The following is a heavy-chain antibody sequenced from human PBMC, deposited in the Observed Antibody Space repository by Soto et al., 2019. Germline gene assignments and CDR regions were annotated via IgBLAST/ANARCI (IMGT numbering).Heavy chain of an antibody. CDR1: GFSLSTNGVG. CDR3: AHRGVITYAAGFDP. D-gene: IGHD1-20*01. CDR2: IYWDDDK. Sequence: ITLKKSGPTLVKPTQTRTLTCTFSGFSLSTNGVGVGWIRQSPGKALQWLALIYWDDDKRYNPSLQSRLTVTKVTSKNQVVLIMTDMDPVDTATYYCAHRGVITYAAGFDPWGQGTLVTVSP. J-gene: IGHJ5*02. V-gene: IGHV2-5*02.